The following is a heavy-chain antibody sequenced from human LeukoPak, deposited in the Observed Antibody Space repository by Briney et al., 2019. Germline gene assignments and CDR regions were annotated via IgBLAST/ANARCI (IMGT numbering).Heavy chain of an antibody. CDR1: GYSFTSYW. J-gene: IGHJ6*04. V-gene: IGHV5-51*01. CDR2: IYPGDSDT. Sequence: GESLKISCKGSGYSFTSYWIGWVRQMPGKGLEWMGIIYPGDSDTRYSPSFQGQVTISADKSISTAYMELSSLRSEDTAVYYCARDGLHYDILTGAIYYYYGMDVWGKGTTVAVSS. CDR3: ARDGLHYDILTGAIYYYYGMDV. D-gene: IGHD3-9*01.